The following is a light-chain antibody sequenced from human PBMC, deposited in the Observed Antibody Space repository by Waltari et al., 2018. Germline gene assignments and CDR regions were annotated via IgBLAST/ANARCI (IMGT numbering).Light chain of an antibody. Sequence: EVVMTQSPATLSVSPGERATLSCRASQSISINLVWYQQRPGQAPRLLIYGASTRATDIPTRFSGSGSGTEFTRTISSLQSEDAAVYYCQQFNDWPRTFGQGTKVEIK. CDR1: QSISIN. V-gene: IGKV3-15*01. CDR3: QQFNDWPRT. J-gene: IGKJ1*01. CDR2: GAS.